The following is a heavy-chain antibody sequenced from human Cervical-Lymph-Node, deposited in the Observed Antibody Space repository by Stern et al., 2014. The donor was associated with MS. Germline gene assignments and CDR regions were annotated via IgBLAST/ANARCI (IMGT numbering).Heavy chain of an antibody. Sequence: EVQLVDSGGGLVQPGGSLRVSCAASGFPFSSYWMHWVRQAPGKGLEWVSRINGDGSNTTYADSVKGRFTISRDNAKNTLFVQMNSLRAEDTAVYYCVRDPHSRGNGWFDPWGQGTLVTVSS. CDR2: INGDGSNT. CDR1: GFPFSSYW. V-gene: IGHV3-74*01. CDR3: VRDPHSRGNGWFDP. D-gene: IGHD6-13*01. J-gene: IGHJ5*02.